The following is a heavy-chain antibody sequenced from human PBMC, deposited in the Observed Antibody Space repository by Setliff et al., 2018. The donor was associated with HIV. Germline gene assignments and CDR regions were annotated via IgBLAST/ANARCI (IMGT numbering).Heavy chain of an antibody. CDR1: GYSFTGCY. Sequence: ASVKVSCKASGYSFTGCYIHWVRQAPGQGLEWMGRINPDSGATKYAQKFLGRITMTRDTSITTAYLELSRLRADDTAVYYCARQRESSSRGCYWGAFDIWGQGATVTVSS. V-gene: IGHV1-2*06. CDR2: INPDSGAT. CDR3: ARQRESSSRGCYWGAFDI. J-gene: IGHJ3*02. D-gene: IGHD2-2*01.